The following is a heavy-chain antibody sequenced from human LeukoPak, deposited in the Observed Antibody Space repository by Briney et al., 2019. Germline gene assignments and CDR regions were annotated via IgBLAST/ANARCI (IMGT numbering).Heavy chain of an antibody. CDR1: GFTFSDYY. CDR2: ISSSGSTI. D-gene: IGHD4-23*01. V-gene: IGHV3-11*04. CDR3: ARDLGKNPNSYDAFDI. Sequence: TGGSLRLSCAASGFTFSDYYMSWIRQAPGKGLEWVSYISSSGSTIYYADSVKGRFTISRDNAKNSLYLQMNSLRAEDTAVYYCARDLGKNPNSYDAFDIWGQGTMVTVSS. J-gene: IGHJ3*02.